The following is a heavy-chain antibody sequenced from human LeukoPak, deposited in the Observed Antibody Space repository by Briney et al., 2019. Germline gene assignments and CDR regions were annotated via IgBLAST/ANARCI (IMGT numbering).Heavy chain of an antibody. CDR3: ARDGYSYGYVAKKYYYYMDV. CDR1: GFTFSNAW. V-gene: IGHV4-34*01. Sequence: PGGSLRLSCAASGFTFSNAWMSWVRQPPGKGLEWIGEINHSGSTNYNPSLKSRVTISVDTSKNQFSLKLSSVTAADTAVYYCARDGYSYGYVAKKYYYYMDVWGKGTTVTVSS. D-gene: IGHD5-18*01. J-gene: IGHJ6*03. CDR2: INHSGST.